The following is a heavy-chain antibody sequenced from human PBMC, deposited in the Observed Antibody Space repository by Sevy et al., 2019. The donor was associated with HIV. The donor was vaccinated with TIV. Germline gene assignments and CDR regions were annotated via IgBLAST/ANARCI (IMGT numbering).Heavy chain of an antibody. CDR2: ISGSGTRT. CDR3: GKGGGGHYDPDEIGYYFYYYNMDV. CDR1: GFSFDSYG. D-gene: IGHD3-22*01. J-gene: IGHJ6*03. V-gene: IGHV3-23*01. Sequence: GWSLRLSCAVSGFSFDSYGITWVRQAPGKGLEWVSGISGSGTRTYYADSVKGRFIISRDNSKNTLYLQMNSLRNEDKAIYYWGKGGGGHYDPDEIGYYFYYYNMDVWGKGTTVTVSS.